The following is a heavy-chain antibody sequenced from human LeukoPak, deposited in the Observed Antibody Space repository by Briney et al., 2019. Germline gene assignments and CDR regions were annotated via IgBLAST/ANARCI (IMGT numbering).Heavy chain of an antibody. CDR1: GGSFSGYY. V-gene: IGHV4-34*01. CDR3: ARGNMDV. Sequence: SETLSLTCAVYGGSFSGYYWSWIRQPPGKGLEWIGEINHSGSTNYNPSLKSRVTISVDTSKNQFSLKLSSVTAADTAVYYCARGNMDVWGKGTTVTVSS. CDR2: INHSGST. J-gene: IGHJ6*03.